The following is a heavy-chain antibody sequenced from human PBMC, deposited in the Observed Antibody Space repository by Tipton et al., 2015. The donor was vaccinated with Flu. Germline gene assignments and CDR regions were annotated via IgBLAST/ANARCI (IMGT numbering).Heavy chain of an antibody. CDR1: GGTFSSYA. D-gene: IGHD3-3*01. CDR3: ARVGTRLRFLEWFDD. V-gene: IGHV1-69*01. Sequence: QSGPEVKKPGSSVKVSCKASGGTFSSYAISWVRQAPGQGLEWMGGIIPIFGTANYAQKFQGRVTITADESTSTAYMELSSLRSEDTAVYYCARVGTRLRFLEWFDDWGQGTLVTVSS. CDR2: IIPIFGTA. J-gene: IGHJ4*02.